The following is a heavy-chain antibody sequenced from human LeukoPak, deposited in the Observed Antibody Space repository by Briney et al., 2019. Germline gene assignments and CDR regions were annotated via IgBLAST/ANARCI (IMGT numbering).Heavy chain of an antibody. CDR2: INHSGST. CDR3: ARGRSGSYLWYFDY. CDR1: GGSFSGYY. V-gene: IGHV4-34*01. J-gene: IGHJ4*02. Sequence: SSETLSLTCAVYGGSFSGYYWSWIRQPPGKGLEWIGEINHSGSTNYNPSFKSRVTISVDTSKNQFSLKLSSVTAADTAVYYCARGRSGSYLWYFDYWGQGTLVTVSS. D-gene: IGHD1-26*01.